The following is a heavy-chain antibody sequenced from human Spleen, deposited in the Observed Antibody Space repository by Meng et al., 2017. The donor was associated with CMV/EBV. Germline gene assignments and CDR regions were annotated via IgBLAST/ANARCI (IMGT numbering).Heavy chain of an antibody. CDR3: ARERGRDGSYQPGDYYYGMDV. V-gene: IGHV3-48*04. D-gene: IGHD1-26*01. Sequence: GESLKISCAASGVSFSDYSMNWVRQAPGKGLEWVSYISSSSSTIYYADSVKGRFTISRDNAKNSLYLQMNSLRAEDTAVYYCARERGRDGSYQPGDYYYGMDVWGQGTTVTVSS. J-gene: IGHJ6*02. CDR2: ISSSSSTI. CDR1: GVSFSDYS.